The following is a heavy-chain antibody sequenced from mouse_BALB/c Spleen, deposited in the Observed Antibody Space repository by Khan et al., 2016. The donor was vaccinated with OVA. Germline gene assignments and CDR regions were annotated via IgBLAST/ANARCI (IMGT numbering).Heavy chain of an antibody. Sequence: VQLKESGPGLVKPSQSLSLTCTVTGYSITSDYAWNWIRQFPGNKLEWMGYISYSGSASYNPSLKSRFSITRDTSKNQFFLQLNSVTTEDTATSLRTRRGRAFTTATFIYAMGYWGQGTSVTVSS. J-gene: IGHJ4*01. D-gene: IGHD1-2*01. CDR1: GYSITSDYA. CDR3: TRRGRAFTTATFIYAMGY. CDR2: ISYSGSA. V-gene: IGHV3-2*02.